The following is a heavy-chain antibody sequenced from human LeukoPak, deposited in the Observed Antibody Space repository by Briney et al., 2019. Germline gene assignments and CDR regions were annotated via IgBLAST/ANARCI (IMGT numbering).Heavy chain of an antibody. CDR1: GYSFTTYW. J-gene: IGHJ3*02. D-gene: IGHD3-10*01. V-gene: IGHV5-51*01. CDR2: INPRDSDT. Sequence: GDSLKISCEGSGYSFTTYWIGWVRQIPGKGLEWMGIINPRDSDTRYSPSSQGQVTISADKSITTAYLQWSSLRASDTAMYYCARPRSGYDAFDIWGQGTMVTVSS. CDR3: ARPRSGYDAFDI.